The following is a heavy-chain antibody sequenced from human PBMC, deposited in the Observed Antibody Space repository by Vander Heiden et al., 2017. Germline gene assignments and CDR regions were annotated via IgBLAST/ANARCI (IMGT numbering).Heavy chain of an antibody. V-gene: IGHV3-9*01. J-gene: IGHJ4*02. CDR2: ISWNSGSI. CDR1: GFPFDDYA. Sequence: EVQLVESGGGLVQPGRSLRLSCASSGFPFDDYARHWVRQAPGKGLEWGAGISWNSGSIGYADSVKGRFTISRDNAKNSLYLQMNSLRAEDTALYYCAKDIDYYDSSGYFDYWGQGTLVTV. D-gene: IGHD3-22*01. CDR3: AKDIDYYDSSGYFDY.